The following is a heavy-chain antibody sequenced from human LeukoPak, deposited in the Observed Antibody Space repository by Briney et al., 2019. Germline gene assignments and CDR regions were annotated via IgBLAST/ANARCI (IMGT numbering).Heavy chain of an antibody. Sequence: GGSLRLSCAASGFTVSSNYMSWVRQAPGKGLEWVSVIYSGGSTHYADSVKGRFTISRDNSKNTLYLQMNSLRAEDTAVYYCARGGAVAAEPFDYWGQGTLVTVSS. CDR3: ARGGAVAAEPFDY. CDR2: IYSGGST. J-gene: IGHJ4*02. D-gene: IGHD6-19*01. CDR1: GFTVSSNY. V-gene: IGHV3-53*01.